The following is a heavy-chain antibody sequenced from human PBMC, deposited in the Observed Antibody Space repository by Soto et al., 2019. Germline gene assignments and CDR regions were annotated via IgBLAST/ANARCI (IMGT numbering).Heavy chain of an antibody. CDR1: GYMFISYG. CDR2: IRPYNGDT. V-gene: IGHV1-18*01. J-gene: IGHJ4*02. Sequence: ASVKVSCKASGYMFISYGINWVRQAPGQGLEWMGWIRPYNGDTKYAQHLQGRVTMTTDTSTSTAYMEMRSLRSDDTAVYYCVRDLDGSGSYYTDYWGPGTLVTVSS. D-gene: IGHD3-10*01. CDR3: VRDLDGSGSYYTDY.